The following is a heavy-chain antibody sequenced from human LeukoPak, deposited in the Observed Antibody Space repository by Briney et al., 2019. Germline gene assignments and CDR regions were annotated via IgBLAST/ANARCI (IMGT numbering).Heavy chain of an antibody. CDR3: ARYKIAAADYYYGMDV. Sequence: GASVKVSCKASGYTFTSYAMHWVRQAPGQRLEWVGWINAGNGNTKYSQKFQGRVTITRDTSASTAYMELSSLRSEDTAVYYCARYKIAAADYYYGMDVWGQGTTVTVSS. V-gene: IGHV1-3*01. J-gene: IGHJ6*02. CDR1: GYTFTSYA. CDR2: INAGNGNT. D-gene: IGHD6-13*01.